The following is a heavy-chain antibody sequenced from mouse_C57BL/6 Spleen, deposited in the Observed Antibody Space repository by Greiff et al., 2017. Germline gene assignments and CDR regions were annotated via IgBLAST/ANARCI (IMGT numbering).Heavy chain of an antibody. CDR3: TRSHYGSSYYAMDY. V-gene: IGHV1-20*01. D-gene: IGHD1-1*01. CDR1: GYSFPGYF. CDR2: LYPYNGDT. Sequence: EVQLQQSGPELVKPGDSVKISCKASGYSFPGYFMNWVMQSHGKSLEWIGRLYPYNGDTFYNQKFKGKATLTVDTYSITSDMELRSLTSEDAAVYYCTRSHYGSSYYAMDYWGQGPSVTVAS. J-gene: IGHJ4*01.